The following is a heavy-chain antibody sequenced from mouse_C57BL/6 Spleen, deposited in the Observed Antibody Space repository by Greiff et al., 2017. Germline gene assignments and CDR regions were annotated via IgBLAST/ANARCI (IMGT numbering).Heavy chain of an antibody. CDR2: INPSSGYT. V-gene: IGHV1-7*01. CDR3: ARALDSSGYVDAMDY. J-gene: IGHJ4*01. D-gene: IGHD3-2*02. Sequence: VQLQQSGAELAKPGASVKLSCKASGYTFTSYWMHWVKQRPGQGLEWIGYINPSSGYTKYNQKFKDKAKLTADKSASTAYMQLSSLTYEDSAVYYCARALDSSGYVDAMDYWGQGTSVTVSS. CDR1: GYTFTSYW.